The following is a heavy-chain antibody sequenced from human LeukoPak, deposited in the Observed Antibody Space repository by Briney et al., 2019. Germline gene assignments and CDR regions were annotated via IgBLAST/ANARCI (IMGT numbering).Heavy chain of an antibody. CDR1: GYTFTSYA. D-gene: IGHD3-10*01. V-gene: IGHV7-4-1*02. CDR3: ARERPYYYGSGCWFDP. J-gene: IGHJ5*02. CDR2: INTNSGNP. Sequence: GASVRVSCTASGYTFTSYAMNWVRQAPGQGLEWMGWINTNSGNPTYAQGFTGRFVFSLDTSVSTAYLQISSLKAEDTAVYYCARERPYYYGSGCWFDPWGQGTLVTGSS.